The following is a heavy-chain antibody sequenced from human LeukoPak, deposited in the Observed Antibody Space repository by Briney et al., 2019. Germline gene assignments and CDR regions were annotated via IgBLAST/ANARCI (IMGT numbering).Heavy chain of an antibody. D-gene: IGHD2/OR15-2a*01. Sequence: GSLRLSCAASGFTFSSYAMSWVRQAPGKGLEWVSAISGSGGSTYYADSVKGRFTISRDNSKNTLYLQMNSLRAEDTAVYYCAKNFFPAYYYYMDVWGKGTTVTVSS. CDR3: AKNFFPAYYYYMDV. V-gene: IGHV3-23*01. CDR2: ISGSGGST. J-gene: IGHJ6*03. CDR1: GFTFSSYA.